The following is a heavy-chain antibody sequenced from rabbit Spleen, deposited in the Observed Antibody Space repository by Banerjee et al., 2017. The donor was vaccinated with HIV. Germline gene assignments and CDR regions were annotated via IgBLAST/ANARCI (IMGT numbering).Heavy chain of an antibody. CDR1: GVSFSGSSY. CDR2: IEGGSSGFT. Sequence: QSLEESGGDLVKPGASLTLTCIASGVSFSGSSYMCWVRQAPGKGLEWIACIEGGSSGFTYFASWAKGRFTISKTSSTTVTLQMTSLPVADTATYFCTRDDGSGPYIDGYFNLWGPGTLVTVS. D-gene: IGHD1-1*01. V-gene: IGHV1S40*01. CDR3: TRDDGSGPYIDGYFNL. J-gene: IGHJ4*01.